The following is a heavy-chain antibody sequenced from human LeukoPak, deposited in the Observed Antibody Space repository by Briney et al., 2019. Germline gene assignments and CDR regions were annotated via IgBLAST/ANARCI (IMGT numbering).Heavy chain of an antibody. D-gene: IGHD3-3*01. CDR3: ARDKVLEWLGSYMDV. CDR1: GDSITSSY. Sequence: PSETLSLTCSVSGDSITSSYWSWIRQSPGRRLEWISYISFSGSSNYNPSLKGRVVISVDRSKNQFSLNLTSVTAADTAVYYCARDKVLEWLGSYMDVWGKGTTVTVSS. CDR2: ISFSGSS. V-gene: IGHV4-59*12. J-gene: IGHJ6*03.